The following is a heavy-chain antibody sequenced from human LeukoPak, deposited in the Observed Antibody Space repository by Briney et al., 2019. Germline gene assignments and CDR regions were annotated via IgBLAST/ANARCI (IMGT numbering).Heavy chain of an antibody. D-gene: IGHD5-12*01. Sequence: GGSLRLSCAASGFTFSSYEMNWVRQAPGKGLEGVSFISSGGSSIYYADSVKGRFTISRDNAKNSLYLQMNSLRAEDTAVYYCARGSPRGGDYWGQGTLVTVSS. CDR3: ARGSPRGGDY. V-gene: IGHV3-48*03. CDR1: GFTFSSYE. CDR2: ISSGGSSI. J-gene: IGHJ4*02.